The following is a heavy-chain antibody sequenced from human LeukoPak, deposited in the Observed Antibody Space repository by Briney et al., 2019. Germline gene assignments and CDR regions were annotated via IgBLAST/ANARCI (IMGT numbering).Heavy chain of an antibody. CDR2: SHMSGNP. D-gene: IGHD1-26*01. V-gene: IGHV4-4*07. CDR3: ARDHLVGATGFDY. J-gene: IGHJ4*02. CDR1: GGSISSYY. Sequence: PSETLSLTCTVSGGSISSYYWSWIRQPAGKGLEWLGRSHMSGNPNYNPSLKSRVTMSVDTSRNQVSLKLTSVTAADTAVYYCARDHLVGATGFDYWGQGTLVTVSS.